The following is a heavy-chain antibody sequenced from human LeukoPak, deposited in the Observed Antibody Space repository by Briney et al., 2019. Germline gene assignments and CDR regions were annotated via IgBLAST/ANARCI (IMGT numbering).Heavy chain of an antibody. J-gene: IGHJ4*02. D-gene: IGHD2-15*01. Sequence: ASVKISCKASGYTFTSYDINWVRQATGQGLEWMGWMNPNSGNTGYAQKFQGRVTMTRNTSISTAYMELSSLRSEDTAVYYCARGGLCSGGSCYDFDYWGLGTLVTVSS. CDR2: MNPNSGNT. V-gene: IGHV1-8*01. CDR1: GYTFTSYD. CDR3: ARGGLCSGGSCYDFDY.